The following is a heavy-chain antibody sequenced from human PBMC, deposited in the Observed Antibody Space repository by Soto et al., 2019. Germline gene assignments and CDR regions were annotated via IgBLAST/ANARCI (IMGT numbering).Heavy chain of an antibody. J-gene: IGHJ4*02. CDR2: IYSSGSA. D-gene: IGHD1-26*01. V-gene: IGHV4-4*07. Sequence: PSETLSLTCTVSRASIYTYSWTWIRQPAGKGLQWIGHIYSSGSANYSPSLKSRVSMSVDSSKNQISLKLSSVTAADTAVYYCATIVGANDHWGQGTLVTVPQ. CDR1: RASIYTYS. CDR3: ATIVGANDH.